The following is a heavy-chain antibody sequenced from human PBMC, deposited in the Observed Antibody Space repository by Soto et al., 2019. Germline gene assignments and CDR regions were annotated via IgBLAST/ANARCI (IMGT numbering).Heavy chain of an antibody. CDR1: GGSISSGDYY. Sequence: KTSETLSLTCAVSGGSISSGDYYWSWIRQPPGKGLEWIGEINHRGSANYNPSLKSRVTISVDISKSQFSLRLTSVTAADTAVYYCARYNAASGTYYFDYWGQGALVTVSS. CDR2: INHRGSA. J-gene: IGHJ4*02. D-gene: IGHD6-13*01. V-gene: IGHV4-30-4*01. CDR3: ARYNAASGTYYFDY.